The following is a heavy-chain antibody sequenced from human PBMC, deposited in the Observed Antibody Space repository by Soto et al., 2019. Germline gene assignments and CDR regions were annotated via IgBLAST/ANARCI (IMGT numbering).Heavy chain of an antibody. J-gene: IGHJ5*02. CDR2: IIPILNIA. Sequence: QVQLVQSGAEVKKPGSSVKVSCKASGGTFSSYPISWVRQAPGQGLEWMGRIIPILNIANYAQKFQGRVTLTADKSTNTAYMELSSLRSEDTAVYYCARPRPATESLYWFDPWGQGTLVTVSS. CDR1: GGTFSSYP. V-gene: IGHV1-69*02. CDR3: ARPRPATESLYWFDP. D-gene: IGHD2-21*02.